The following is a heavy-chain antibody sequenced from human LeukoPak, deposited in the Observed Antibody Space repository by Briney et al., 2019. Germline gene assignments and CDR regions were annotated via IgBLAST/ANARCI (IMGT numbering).Heavy chain of an antibody. J-gene: IGHJ5*02. Sequence: GGSLRLSCAASGFTFSIYAMHWVRQAPGKGLEWVAVISYDGSNKYYADSAKGRFTISRDNSKNTLYLQMNTLRAEDTAVYYCARGGGGSDLQLDPWGQGTLVTVSS. V-gene: IGHV3-30-3*01. D-gene: IGHD3-16*02. CDR3: ARGGGGSDLQLDP. CDR1: GFTFSIYA. CDR2: ISYDGSNK.